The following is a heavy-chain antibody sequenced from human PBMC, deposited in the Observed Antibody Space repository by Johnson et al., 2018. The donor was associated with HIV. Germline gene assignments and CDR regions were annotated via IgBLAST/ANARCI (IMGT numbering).Heavy chain of an antibody. V-gene: IGHV3-33*08. Sequence: QVQVVESGGGLVQPGGSLRLSCAASGFTFSSYGMHWVRQAPGRGLEWVAVMWYDGSNKYYADSVKGRFTISRDNSKNTLYLQMNSLRAEDTAVYYCARGISRYYGSGSAPGDGAFDIWGQGTMVTVSS. J-gene: IGHJ3*02. CDR2: MWYDGSNK. CDR3: ARGISRYYGSGSAPGDGAFDI. D-gene: IGHD3-10*01. CDR1: GFTFSSYG.